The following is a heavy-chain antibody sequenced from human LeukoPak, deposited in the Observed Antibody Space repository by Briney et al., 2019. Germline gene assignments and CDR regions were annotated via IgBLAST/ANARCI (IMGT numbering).Heavy chain of an antibody. CDR3: ARDESYGSDY. CDR2: ISSSGSTI. Sequence: GGSLRLSCAASGFTFSDYYMSWIRQAPGKGLECVSYISSSGSTIYYADSVRGRFTISRDNAKNSLYLQMNSLRAKDTAVYYCARDESYGSDYWGQGTLVTVSS. CDR1: GFTFSDYY. J-gene: IGHJ4*02. D-gene: IGHD1-26*01. V-gene: IGHV3-11*01.